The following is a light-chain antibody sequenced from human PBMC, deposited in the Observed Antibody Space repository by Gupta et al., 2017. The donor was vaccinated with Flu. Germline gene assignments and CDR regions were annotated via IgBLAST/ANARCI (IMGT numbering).Light chain of an antibody. CDR2: WAS. V-gene: IGKV4-1*01. Sequence: DIVMTQSPDSLAVSLGERATINCKSSQSVLYSSNNKNYVAWYQQKPGQPPKLLIYWASTRESGVPDRFSGSGSGTDFTLNISSLQAEDVAVDYCQQYYSTPRTFGQGTKVEIK. CDR1: QSVLYSSNNKNY. CDR3: QQYYSTPRT. J-gene: IGKJ1*01.